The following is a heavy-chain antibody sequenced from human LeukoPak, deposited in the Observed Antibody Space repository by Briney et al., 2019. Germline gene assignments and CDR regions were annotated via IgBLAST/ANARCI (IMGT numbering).Heavy chain of an antibody. V-gene: IGHV4-31*03. CDR1: GGSISSGGYY. Sequence: ASETLSLTCTVSGGSISSGGYYWSWIRQHPGKGLEWIGYIYYSGSTYYNPSLKSRVTISVDKSKNQFSLKLSSVTAADTAVYYCARDESISSGWYRYWGQGTLVTVSS. J-gene: IGHJ4*02. CDR3: ARDESISSGWYRY. CDR2: IYYSGST. D-gene: IGHD6-19*01.